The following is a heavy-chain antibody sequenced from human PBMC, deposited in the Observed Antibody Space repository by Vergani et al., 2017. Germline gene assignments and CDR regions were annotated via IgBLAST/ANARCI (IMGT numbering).Heavy chain of an antibody. V-gene: IGHV4-39*07. J-gene: IGHJ4*02. Sequence: QLQLQESGPGLVKPSETLSLTYTVSGGSISSSSYYWGWIRQPPGKGLEWIGSIYYSGSTYYNPSLKSRVTISVDTSKNQFSLKLSSVTAADTAVYYCARLVYYYDSSGYSIYYFDYWGQGTLVTVSS. CDR3: ARLVYYYDSSGYSIYYFDY. CDR1: GGSISSSSYY. CDR2: IYYSGST. D-gene: IGHD3-22*01.